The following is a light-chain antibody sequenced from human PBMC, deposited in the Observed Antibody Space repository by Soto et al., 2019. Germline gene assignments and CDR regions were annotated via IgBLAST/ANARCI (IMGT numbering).Light chain of an antibody. J-gene: IGKJ3*01. CDR2: GAS. CDR1: QSVSTN. CDR3: HQYNSWPRGT. V-gene: IGKV3-15*01. Sequence: EIVMTQSPATLSVSPGERATLSCRASQSVSTNLAWYQQKPGQAPSLVIYGASARATGIPARFSGGGSGTEFTLTISSLQSEDFAVYYCHQYNSWPRGTFGPGTKVEIK.